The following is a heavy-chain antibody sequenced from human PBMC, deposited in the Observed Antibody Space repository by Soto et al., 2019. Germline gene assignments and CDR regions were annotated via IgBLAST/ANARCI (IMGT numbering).Heavy chain of an antibody. CDR2: IYYSGST. V-gene: IGHV4-30-4*01. D-gene: IGHD3-22*01. J-gene: IGHJ6*02. CDR3: ARDHYYDSSGYYQPHYYYGMDV. Sequence: SETLSLTCTVSGGSISSGDYYWSWIRQPPGKGLEWIGYIYYSGSTYYNPSLKSRVTISVDTSKNQFSLKLSSVTAADTAVYYCARDHYYDSSGYYQPHYYYGMDVWGQGTTVTVSS. CDR1: GGSISSGDYY.